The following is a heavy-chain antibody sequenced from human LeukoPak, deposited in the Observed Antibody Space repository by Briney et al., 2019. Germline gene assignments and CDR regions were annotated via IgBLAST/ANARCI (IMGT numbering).Heavy chain of an antibody. CDR1: GYTFTSYY. CDR3: ARDHYYDSSGYYYDSFDI. CDR2: INPSGGST. Sequence: ASVKVSCKASGYTFTSYYMHWVRQAPGQGLEWMGIINPSGGSTTYAQKFQGTVTMTRDTSTSTVYMELSSLRSEDTAVYYCARDHYYDSSGYYYDSFDIWGQGTMVTVSS. V-gene: IGHV1-46*01. J-gene: IGHJ3*02. D-gene: IGHD3-22*01.